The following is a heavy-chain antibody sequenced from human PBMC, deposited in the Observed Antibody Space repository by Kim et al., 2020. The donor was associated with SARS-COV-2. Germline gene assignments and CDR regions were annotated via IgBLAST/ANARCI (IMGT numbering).Heavy chain of an antibody. CDR3: ATTSPGVGATKGDDAFDI. D-gene: IGHD1-26*01. CDR2: ISGSGGST. CDR1: GFTFSSYA. V-gene: IGHV3-23*01. J-gene: IGHJ3*02. Sequence: GGSLRLSCAASGFTFSSYAMSWVRQAPGKGLEWVSAISGSGGSTYYADSVKGRFTISRDNSKNTLYLQMNSLRAEDTAVYYCATTSPGVGATKGDDAFDIWGQGTMVTVSS.